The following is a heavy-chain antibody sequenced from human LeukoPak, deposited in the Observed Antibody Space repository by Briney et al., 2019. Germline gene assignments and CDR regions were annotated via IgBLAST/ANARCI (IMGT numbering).Heavy chain of an antibody. CDR1: GGSINNHI. D-gene: IGHD5-18*01. J-gene: IGHJ4*02. CDR2: ISYSGSA. V-gene: IGHV4-59*11. Sequence: SETLSLTCSVTGGSINNHIWSWIRQPPGKGLEWIGYISYSGSANYNPSLKSRVTISVDTSKNQFSLKVTSVTAADTAVYYCARETAMVLDYWGQGTLVTVSS. CDR3: ARETAMVLDY.